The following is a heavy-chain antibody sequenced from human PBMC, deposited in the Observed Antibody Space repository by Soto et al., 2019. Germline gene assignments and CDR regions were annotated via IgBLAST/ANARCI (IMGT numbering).Heavy chain of an antibody. V-gene: IGHV4-59*01. D-gene: IGHD3-10*01. Sequence: SETLSLTCTVSGGSISSYYWSWIRQPPGKGLEWIGYIYYSGSTNYNPSLKSRVTISVDTSKNQFSLKLGSVTAADTAVYYCARGRIGELNYYLDYWGQGTLVTVSS. J-gene: IGHJ4*02. CDR2: IYYSGST. CDR3: ARGRIGELNYYLDY. CDR1: GGSISSYY.